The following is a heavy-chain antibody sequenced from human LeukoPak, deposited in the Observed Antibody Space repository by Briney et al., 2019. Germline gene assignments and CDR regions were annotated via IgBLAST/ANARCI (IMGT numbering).Heavy chain of an antibody. CDR3: VSNNYYDADY. CDR2: IYFGGST. Sequence: SETLSLTCTVSGGSFSGSNHYWGWIRQTPGKGLEWIGSIYFGGSTYYSPSLKSRLTISVDKSNNQFSLRLSSVTAADTALYFCVSNNYYDADYWGQGTLVTVSS. J-gene: IGHJ4*02. V-gene: IGHV4-39*07. D-gene: IGHD3-22*01. CDR1: GGSFSGSNHY.